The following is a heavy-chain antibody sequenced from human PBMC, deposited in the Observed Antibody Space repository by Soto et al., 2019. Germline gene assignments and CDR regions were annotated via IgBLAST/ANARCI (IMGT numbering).Heavy chain of an antibody. J-gene: IGHJ6*02. CDR1: GGSVSSGSYY. V-gene: IGHV4-61*01. D-gene: IGHD2-15*01. CDR3: AREIAATNYYYYGMDV. CDR2: IYYSGST. Sequence: SETLSLTCTVSGGSVSSGSYYWSWIRQPPGKGLVWIGYIYYSGSTNYNPSLKSRVTIPVDTSKNQFSLKLSSVTAADTAVYYCAREIAATNYYYYGMDVWGQGTTVTVSS.